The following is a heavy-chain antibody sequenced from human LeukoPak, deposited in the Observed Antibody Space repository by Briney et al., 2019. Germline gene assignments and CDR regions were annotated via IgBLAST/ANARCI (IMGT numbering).Heavy chain of an antibody. D-gene: IGHD1-26*01. CDR3: AKDQWIVGAPRPYSFDY. CDR1: GFTFSSYG. Sequence: GGSLRLSCAASGFTFSSYGMHWVRQAPGKGLEWVAFIRYDGSNKYYADSVKGRFTISRDNSKNTLYLQMNSLRAEDTAVYYCAKDQWIVGAPRPYSFDYWGQGTLVTVSS. V-gene: IGHV3-30*02. CDR2: IRYDGSNK. J-gene: IGHJ4*02.